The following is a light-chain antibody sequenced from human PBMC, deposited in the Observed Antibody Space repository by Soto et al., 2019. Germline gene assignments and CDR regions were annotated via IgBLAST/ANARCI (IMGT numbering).Light chain of an antibody. CDR3: QQSNSFPYT. CDR2: AAS. V-gene: IGKV1-12*01. Sequence: DIRMTQSPSSVSASVGDTVTMTCRASQGINSWLAWYQQKPGKAPKLLIYAASDLESGVPSRFSGSGSGTDFTLTITTLQPEDFATYYCQQSNSFPYTFGQGTKVEIK. CDR1: QGINSW. J-gene: IGKJ2*01.